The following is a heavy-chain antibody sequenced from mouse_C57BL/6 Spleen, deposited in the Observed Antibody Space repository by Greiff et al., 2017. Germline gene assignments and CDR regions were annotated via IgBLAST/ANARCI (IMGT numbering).Heavy chain of an antibody. V-gene: IGHV5-17*01. CDR3: ARTIYYYGSSLFDY. J-gene: IGHJ2*01. Sequence: DVHLVESGGGLVKPGGSLKLSCAASGFTFSDYGMHWVRQAPEKGLEWVAYISSGSSTIYYADTVKGRFTISRDNAKNTLFLQMTSLRSEDTAMYYCARTIYYYGSSLFDYWGQGTTLTVSS. CDR2: ISSGSSTI. CDR1: GFTFSDYG. D-gene: IGHD1-1*01.